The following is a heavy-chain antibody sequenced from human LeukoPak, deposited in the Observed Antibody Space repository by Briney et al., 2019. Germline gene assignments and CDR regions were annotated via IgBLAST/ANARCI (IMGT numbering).Heavy chain of an antibody. V-gene: IGHV4-4*07. Sequence: SETLSLTCTVSGGSIRSYYWSWIRQPAGKGLEWIGRIYTSGSTNYNPSLKSRVTMSVDTSKNQFSLKLSSVTAADTAVYYCARWYYYGSGSYYGYFDYWGQGTLVTVSS. CDR2: IYTSGST. CDR1: GGSIRSYY. CDR3: ARWYYYGSGSYYGYFDY. J-gene: IGHJ4*02. D-gene: IGHD3-10*01.